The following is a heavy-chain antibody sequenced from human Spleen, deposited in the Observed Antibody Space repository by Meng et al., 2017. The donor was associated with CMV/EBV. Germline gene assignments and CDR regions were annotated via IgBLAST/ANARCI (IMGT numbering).Heavy chain of an antibody. CDR1: GFTFSTYA. D-gene: IGHD6-6*01. V-gene: IGHV3-33*01. J-gene: IGHJ3*02. Sequence: GESLKISCAASGFTFSTYAMHWVRQAPGKGLEWVAIIWYDASIKYYADSVRGRFTISRDNSKSTLYLQMNSLRAEDTAVYYCAARTRDAFDIWGQGTMVTVSS. CDR3: AARTRDAFDI. CDR2: IWYDASIK.